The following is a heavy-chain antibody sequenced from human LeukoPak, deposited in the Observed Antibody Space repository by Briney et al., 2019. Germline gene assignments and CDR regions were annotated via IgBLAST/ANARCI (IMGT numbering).Heavy chain of an antibody. CDR3: ASSGGSGWYNWFDP. Sequence: GGSLRLSCAASGFTFGNYWMSWVRQAPGKGLEWVANIKQDGSEKYYVDSVKGRFTISRDNAKNSLYLQMNSLRAEDTAVYYCASSGGSGWYNWFDPWGQGTLVTVSS. D-gene: IGHD6-19*01. J-gene: IGHJ5*02. V-gene: IGHV3-7*01. CDR1: GFTFGNYW. CDR2: IKQDGSEK.